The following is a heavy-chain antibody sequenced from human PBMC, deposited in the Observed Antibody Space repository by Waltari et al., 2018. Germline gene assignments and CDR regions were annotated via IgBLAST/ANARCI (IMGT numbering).Heavy chain of an antibody. V-gene: IGHV3-15*01. J-gene: IGHJ4*02. CDR1: GFTFSNAW. CDR3: TAKGY. CDR2: IKSKTDCGTT. Sequence: EVQLVESGGGLVKPGGSLRLSCAASGFTFSNAWMSWVRQAPGKGLEWVGRIKSKTDCGTTDYAAPVKGRFTISRDDSKNTLYLQMNSLKTEDTAVYYCTAKGYWGQGTLVTVSS.